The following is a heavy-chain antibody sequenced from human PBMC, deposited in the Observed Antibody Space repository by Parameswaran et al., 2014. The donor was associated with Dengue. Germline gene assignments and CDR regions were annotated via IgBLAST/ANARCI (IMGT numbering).Heavy chain of an antibody. CDR3: ARVYCSGGPCRYGMDV. CDR1: GFIFSRYM. V-gene: IGHV3-21*01. D-gene: IGHD2-15*01. J-gene: IGHJ6*02. CDR2: ISSDNSYM. Sequence: ESLKISCAASGFIFSRYMMNWVRQAPGKGLEWVSYISSDNSYMYYADSVKGRFTISRDSAKNSLYLQMNSLRAEDTAVYYCARVYCSGGPCRYGMDVWGQGTTVTVSS.